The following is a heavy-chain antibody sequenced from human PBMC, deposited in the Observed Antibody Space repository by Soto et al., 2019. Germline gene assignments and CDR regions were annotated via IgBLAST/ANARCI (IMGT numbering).Heavy chain of an antibody. CDR3: ANMGDYGPFDY. Sequence: QVQLVESGGGLVKPGGSLRLSCAASGFIFSDYYMNWIRQAPGKGPEWVSSISSSRNYTDYADSVKGRFTISRDNAKNSLYLQMKSLRAEDTAVYYCANMGDYGPFDYWGQGTLVTVSS. D-gene: IGHD4-17*01. J-gene: IGHJ4*02. CDR2: ISSSRNYT. V-gene: IGHV3-11*05. CDR1: GFIFSDYY.